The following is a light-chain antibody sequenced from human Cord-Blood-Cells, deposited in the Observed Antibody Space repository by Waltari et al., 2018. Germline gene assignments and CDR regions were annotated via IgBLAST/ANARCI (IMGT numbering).Light chain of an antibody. CDR2: GNS. V-gene: IGLV1-40*01. CDR1: RSSIGAGYD. Sequence: QSGLTLPPSVSGALGQRVTISCTGSRSSIGAGYDVHWYQQLPGTAPKPLIYGNSNRPSGVPDRFSGSKSGTSASLAITGLQAEDEADYYCQSYDSSLSGVVFGGGTKLTVL. J-gene: IGLJ2*01. CDR3: QSYDSSLSGVV.